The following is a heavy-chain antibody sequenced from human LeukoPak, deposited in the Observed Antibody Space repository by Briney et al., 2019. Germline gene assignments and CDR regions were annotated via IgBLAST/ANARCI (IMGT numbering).Heavy chain of an antibody. Sequence: PSETLSLTCIVSGGSISSSSYYWGWIRQPPGKGLEWIGSIYYSGSTYYNPSLKSRVTISVDTSKNQFSLKLSSVTAADTAVYYCARRGKVYYYGMDVWGQGTTVTVSS. CDR3: ARRGKVYYYGMDV. V-gene: IGHV4-39*01. CDR1: GGSISSSSYY. CDR2: IYYSGST. J-gene: IGHJ6*02.